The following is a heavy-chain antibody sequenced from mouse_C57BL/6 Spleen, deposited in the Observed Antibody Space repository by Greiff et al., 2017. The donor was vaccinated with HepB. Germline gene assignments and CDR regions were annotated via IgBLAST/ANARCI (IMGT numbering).Heavy chain of an antibody. CDR3: ARNSQGEYFDV. V-gene: IGHV2-2*01. CDR2: IWSGGST. J-gene: IGHJ1*01. CDR1: GFSLTSYG. Sequence: QVQLKESGPGLVQPSQSLSITCTVSGFSLTSYGVHWVRQSPGKGLEWLGVIWSGGSTDYNAAFISRLSISKDNSKSQVFFNKNRLQADDTSIYYCARNSQGEYFDVWGPGTTVTVSS.